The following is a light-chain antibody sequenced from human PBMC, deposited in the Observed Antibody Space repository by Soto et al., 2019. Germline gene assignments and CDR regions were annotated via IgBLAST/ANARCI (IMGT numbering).Light chain of an antibody. CDR1: QNINMW. J-gene: IGKJ2*01. CDR3: QHYHSFPHT. Sequence: DIQMTQSPSTLSASLGDRVTITCRASQNINMWLAWYQQKPGKAPKILIYDASKLESGVPSRFSGGGSGTEFTLTISNLQPDDFASYYFQHYHSFPHTFGQGAKLDIK. V-gene: IGKV1-5*01. CDR2: DAS.